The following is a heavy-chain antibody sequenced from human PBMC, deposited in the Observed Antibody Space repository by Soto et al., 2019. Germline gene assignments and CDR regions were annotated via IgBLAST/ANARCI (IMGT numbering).Heavy chain of an antibody. J-gene: IGHJ4*02. V-gene: IGHV1-18*01. D-gene: IGHD3-22*01. CDR2: ISAYNGNT. CDR3: ARAAYYYDSSGYYPGDY. Sequence: ASVKVSCKASGYTFTSYGISWVRQAPGQGLEWMGWISAYNGNTNYPQKLQGRVTMTTDTSTSTAYMEVSSLRSEDTAVYYCARAAYYYDSSGYYPGDYWGQGSLVTVSS. CDR1: GYTFTSYG.